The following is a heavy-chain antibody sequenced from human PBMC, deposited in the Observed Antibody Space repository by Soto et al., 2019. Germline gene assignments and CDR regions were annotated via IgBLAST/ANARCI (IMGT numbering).Heavy chain of an antibody. Sequence: QLQLQESGPGLVKPSETLSLTCAVSGGSISSGNSYSWAWIRQPPGRGLEWIGSISQTGATSYNPSLKSRVGVSLDKSRNQFSWRLSSVTAADMAVYYCARAVSPYFGTWFDPWGQGTLVTVSS. CDR2: ISQTGAT. V-gene: IGHV4-30-2*01. J-gene: IGHJ5*02. D-gene: IGHD3-10*01. CDR3: ARAVSPYFGTWFDP. CDR1: GGSISSGNSYS.